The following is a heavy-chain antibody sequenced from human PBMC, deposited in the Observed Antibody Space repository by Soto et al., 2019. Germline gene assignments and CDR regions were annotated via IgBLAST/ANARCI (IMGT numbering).Heavy chain of an antibody. CDR1: GFTFSTYG. Sequence: PGGSLRLSCAASGFTFSTYGMHWVRQAPGKGLEWVAVISYDGTNKYYADSVKGRFTISRDNSKNTLYLQMNSLRAEDTAVYYCAKWDCSSTSCYRFSFDYWGQGTLVTVPQ. CDR3: AKWDCSSTSCYRFSFDY. J-gene: IGHJ4*02. V-gene: IGHV3-30*18. D-gene: IGHD2-2*01. CDR2: ISYDGTNK.